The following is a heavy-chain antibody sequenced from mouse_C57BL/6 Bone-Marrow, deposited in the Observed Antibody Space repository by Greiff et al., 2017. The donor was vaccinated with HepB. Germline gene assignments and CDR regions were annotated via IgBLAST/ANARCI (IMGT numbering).Heavy chain of an antibody. Sequence: QVQLQQPGAELVRPGTSVKLSCKASGYTFTSYWMHWVKQRPGQGLEWIGVIDPSDSYTSYNQTFKGKATLTVDTSSSTASMQLSSLTSEDSAVYYCARTGYDRDYAVDYWGQGTSVTVSS. CDR3: ARTGYDRDYAVDY. CDR2: IDPSDSYT. V-gene: IGHV1-59*01. J-gene: IGHJ4*01. D-gene: IGHD2-2*01. CDR1: GYTFTSYW.